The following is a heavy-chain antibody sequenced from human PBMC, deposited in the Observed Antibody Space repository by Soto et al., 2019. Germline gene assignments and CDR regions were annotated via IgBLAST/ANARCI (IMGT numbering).Heavy chain of an antibody. CDR2: IVPIFGTA. D-gene: IGHD6-19*01. Sequence: QVQLVQSGAEVKKPGSSVKVSCKASGGTFSSYAISWVRQAPGQGLEWMGGIVPIFGTANYEQKFQGRVTITTVESTNTADMELSSLRSEDTAVYYCPRDTPVLALAGTALGYWGQGTLVTVSS. CDR1: GGTFSSYA. CDR3: PRDTPVLALAGTALGY. J-gene: IGHJ4*02. V-gene: IGHV1-69*01.